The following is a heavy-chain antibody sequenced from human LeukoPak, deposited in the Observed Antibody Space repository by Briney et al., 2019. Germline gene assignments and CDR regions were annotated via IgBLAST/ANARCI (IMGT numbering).Heavy chain of an antibody. J-gene: IGHJ4*02. CDR3: AGVKVVVVAATPGFDY. CDR1: GGSFSGYY. Sequence: SGTLSLTCAVYGGSFSGYYWSWIRQPPGKGLEWIGEISHSGSTNYNPSLKSRVTISVDTSKNQFTLKLSSVTAADTAVYYCAGVKVVVVAATPGFDYWGQGTLVTVSS. V-gene: IGHV4-34*01. D-gene: IGHD2-15*01. CDR2: ISHSGST.